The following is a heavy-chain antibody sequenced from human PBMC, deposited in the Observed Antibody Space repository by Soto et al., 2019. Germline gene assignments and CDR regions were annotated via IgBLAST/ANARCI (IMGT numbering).Heavy chain of an antibody. V-gene: IGHV4-34*01. D-gene: IGHD6-19*01. J-gene: IGHJ3*02. CDR3: ARGPPGIAVAYAFDI. Sequence: PSETLSLTCAVYGGSFSGYYGTWIRQPPGKGLEWIGEINHSGSTNYNPSLKSRVTISVDTSKNQFSLKLSSVTAADTAVYYCARGPPGIAVAYAFDIWGEGTMVTVSS. CDR1: GGSFSGYY. CDR2: INHSGST.